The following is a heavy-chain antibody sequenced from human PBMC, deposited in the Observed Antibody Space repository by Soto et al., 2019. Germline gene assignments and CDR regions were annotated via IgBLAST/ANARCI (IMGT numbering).Heavy chain of an antibody. J-gene: IGHJ5*01. CDR2: RNNRDDT. CDR1: GASISNNGYS. V-gene: IGHV4-31*03. Sequence: QVQLQESGPGLVKPSQTLSLTCTVSGASISNNGYSWSWIRQHPVKGLEWIGSRNNRDDTYYNPSLKSRVTISLDSSKNQFTLRLVSVTAADTALYFCARGGSGWKALNWFDSWGQGTTVTVSS. D-gene: IGHD6-19*01. CDR3: ARGGSGWKALNWFDS.